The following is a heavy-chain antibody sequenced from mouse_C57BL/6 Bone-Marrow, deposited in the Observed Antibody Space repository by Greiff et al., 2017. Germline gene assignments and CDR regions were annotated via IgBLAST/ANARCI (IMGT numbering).Heavy chain of an antibody. V-gene: IGHV5-6*01. Sequence: EVQLVESGGDLVKPGGSLKLSCAASGFTFSSYGMSWVRQTPDKRLEWVATISSGGSYTYYPDSVKGRFTISRDNANNTLYLQLSSLKSEDTAMYYCARPPYYINYDYAMDYWGQGTSVTVSS. CDR2: ISSGGSYT. D-gene: IGHD2-5*01. CDR1: GFTFSSYG. J-gene: IGHJ4*01. CDR3: ARPPYYINYDYAMDY.